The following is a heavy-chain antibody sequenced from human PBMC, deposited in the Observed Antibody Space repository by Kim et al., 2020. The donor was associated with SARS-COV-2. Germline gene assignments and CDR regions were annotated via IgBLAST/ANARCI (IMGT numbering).Heavy chain of an antibody. J-gene: IGHJ4*02. CDR2: IYHSGST. Sequence: SETLSLTCTVSGYSISSGYYWGWIRQPPGKGLEWIGSIYHSGSTYYNPSLKSRVTISVDTSKNQFSLKLSSVTAADTAVYYCARCLLSKNYYDSSGYPYYFDYWGQGTLVTVSS. V-gene: IGHV4-38-2*02. CDR1: GYSISSGYY. CDR3: ARCLLSKNYYDSSGYPYYFDY. D-gene: IGHD3-22*01.